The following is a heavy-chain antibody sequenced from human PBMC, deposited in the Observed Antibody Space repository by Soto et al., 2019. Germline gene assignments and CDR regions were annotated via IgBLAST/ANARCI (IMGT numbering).Heavy chain of an antibody. V-gene: IGHV1-18*04. CDR1: GYTFTNYG. D-gene: IGHD3-9*01. J-gene: IGHJ3*01. Sequence: QVQMVQSGAEVKKPGASVKVSCRASGYTFTNYGVIWVRRAPGQGLEWLGLISTYGGNTNYAQRLQDRVTLTIDTSASTAYLELRSLKSDDTAVYYCARGKVRMAGHDIPSFDVWGQGTMVTVSS. CDR2: ISTYGGNT. CDR3: ARGKVRMAGHDIPSFDV.